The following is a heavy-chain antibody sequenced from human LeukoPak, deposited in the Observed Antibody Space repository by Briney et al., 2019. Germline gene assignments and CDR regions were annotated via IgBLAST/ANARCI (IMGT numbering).Heavy chain of an antibody. J-gene: IGHJ5*02. CDR3: ARSRSGSSSMFDP. D-gene: IGHD6-13*01. CDR1: GYTFTGYY. Sequence: ASVKVSCKASGYTFTGYYMHWVRQAPGQGLEWMGWINPNSGGTNYAQKFQGRVTMTRDTSIRTAYMELSRLRSDDTAVYYGARSRSGSSSMFDPCGQGALVTVSS. CDR2: INPNSGGT. V-gene: IGHV1-2*02.